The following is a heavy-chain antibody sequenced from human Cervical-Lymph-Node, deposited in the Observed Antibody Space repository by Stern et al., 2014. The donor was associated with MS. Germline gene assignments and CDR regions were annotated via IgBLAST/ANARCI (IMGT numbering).Heavy chain of an antibody. J-gene: IGHJ4*02. D-gene: IGHD1-1*01. CDR2: IMSVGAP. Sequence: EVQLEESGGGVIQPGGSLRLSCTASGFTVRSDYMTWVRQAPGQGLEWVSVIMSVGAPCYPDFVKGRFPISRDDSKTAVYLHMTSLRAEDTAMYYCARDTSSPERSDWWGQGTLVTVSS. CDR1: GFTVRSDY. V-gene: IGHV3-53*01. CDR3: ARDTSSPERSDW.